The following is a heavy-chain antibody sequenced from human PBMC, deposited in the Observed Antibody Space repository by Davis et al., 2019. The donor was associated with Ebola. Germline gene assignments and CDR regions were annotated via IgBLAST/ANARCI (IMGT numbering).Heavy chain of an antibody. CDR1: GFTFSSYG. D-gene: IGHD2-15*01. V-gene: IGHV3-33*01. Sequence: GESLKISCAASGFTFSSYGMHWVRQAPGKGLEWVAVIWYDGSNKYYADSVKGRFTISRDNSKNTLYLQMNSLRAEDTAVYYCARDDGGYCSSDSCFHYYGMDVWGQGTTVTVSS. CDR3: ARDDGGYCSSDSCFHYYGMDV. J-gene: IGHJ6*02. CDR2: IWYDGSNK.